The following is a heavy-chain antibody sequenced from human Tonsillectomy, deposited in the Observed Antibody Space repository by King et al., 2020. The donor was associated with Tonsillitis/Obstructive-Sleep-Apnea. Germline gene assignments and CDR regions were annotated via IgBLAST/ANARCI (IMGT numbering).Heavy chain of an antibody. CDR1: GGSISSYY. J-gene: IGHJ6*02. V-gene: IGHV4-59*01. Sequence: VQLQESGPGLVKPSETLSLTCTVSGGSISSYYWSWIRQPPGKGLEWIGYIYYSGSTNYNPSLKSRVTISVDTSKNQFSLKLSSVTAADTAVYYCARDLEGYSYYGMDVWGQGTTVTVSS. D-gene: IGHD1-1*01. CDR3: ARDLEGYSYYGMDV. CDR2: IYYSGST.